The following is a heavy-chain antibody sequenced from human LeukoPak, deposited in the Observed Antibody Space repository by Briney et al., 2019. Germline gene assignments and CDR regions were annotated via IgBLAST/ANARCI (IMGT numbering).Heavy chain of an antibody. CDR1: GYTFTGYY. CDR3: ARDWSSSSSDANNWFDP. V-gene: IGHV1-2*02. CDR2: INPNSGGT. Sequence: ASVKVSCKASGYTFTGYYMHWVRQAPGQGLEWMGWINPNSGGTNYAQKLQGRVTMTTDTSTCTAYMELRSLRSDDTAVYYCARDWSSSSSDANNWFDPWGQGTLVTVSS. D-gene: IGHD6-6*01. J-gene: IGHJ5*02.